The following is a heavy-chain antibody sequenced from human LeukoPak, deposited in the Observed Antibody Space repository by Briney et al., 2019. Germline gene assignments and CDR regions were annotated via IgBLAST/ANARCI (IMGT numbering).Heavy chain of an antibody. CDR1: GFTFSSYW. J-gene: IGHJ5*02. Sequence: GGSLRLSCAASGFTFSSYWMSWVRQAPGKGLEWVANINQDGSEKFFVDSVKGRFTISRDAKNSLYLQMNSLRAEDTAVYYCARDSAHIVVVPPIMSLGLDNWSDPWGQGTLVTVSS. CDR2: INQDGSEK. D-gene: IGHD2-2*01. V-gene: IGHV3-7*05. CDR3: ARDSAHIVVVPPIMSLGLDNWSDP.